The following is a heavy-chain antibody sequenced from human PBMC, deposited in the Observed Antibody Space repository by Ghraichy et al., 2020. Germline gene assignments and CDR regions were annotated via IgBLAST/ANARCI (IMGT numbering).Heavy chain of an antibody. CDR1: GFIFSDHY. V-gene: IGHV3-72*01. Sequence: SCTASGFIFSDHYMDWVRQAPGKGLEWVGRIKNKDYSYATEYAASVKGRFTISRDESKNSMDLQMNSLKAEDTAVYYCARSSGWYFALEIWGQGITVTVTS. J-gene: IGHJ3*02. CDR2: IKNKDYSYAT. CDR3: ARSSGWYFALEI. D-gene: IGHD6-19*01.